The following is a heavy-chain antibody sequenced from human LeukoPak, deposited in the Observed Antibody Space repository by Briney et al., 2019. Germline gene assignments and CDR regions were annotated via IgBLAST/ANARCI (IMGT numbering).Heavy chain of an antibody. D-gene: IGHD3-22*01. CDR3: ARSSTMIVVDDAFDI. Sequence: HPGGSLRLSCAASGFTFSSYEMNWVRQAPGKGLEWVSYISSSGSTIYYADSVKGRFTISRDNAKNSLYLQMNSLRAEDTAVYYCARSSTMIVVDDAFDIWGQGTMVTVSS. V-gene: IGHV3-48*03. J-gene: IGHJ3*02. CDR1: GFTFSSYE. CDR2: ISSSGSTI.